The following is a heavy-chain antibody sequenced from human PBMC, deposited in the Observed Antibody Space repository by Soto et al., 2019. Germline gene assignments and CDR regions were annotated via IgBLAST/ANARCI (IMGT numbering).Heavy chain of an antibody. J-gene: IGHJ6*02. CDR1: GFTFSSYA. CDR3: AKGGYFFYYGMDV. D-gene: IGHD1-26*01. CDR2: ISGSGGST. V-gene: IGHV3-23*01. Sequence: PGGSLRLSCAASGFTFSSYAMSWVRQAPGKGLEWVSAISGSGGSTHYADSVKGRFTISRDNSKNTVYLQMNSLRAGDTAVYYCAKGGYFFYYGMDVWGQGTTVTVSS.